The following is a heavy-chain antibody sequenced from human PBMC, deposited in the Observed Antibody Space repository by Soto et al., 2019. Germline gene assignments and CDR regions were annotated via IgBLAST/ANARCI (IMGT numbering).Heavy chain of an antibody. V-gene: IGHV1-18*01. Sequence: ASVKGACTAAGYTFTSYVISWVRQAPGQGLEWMGWISAYNGNTNYAQKLQGRVTMTTDTSTSTAYMELRSLRSDDTAVYYCARDRIVGVVDATYSYYDMDAWRHALTVTVS. J-gene: IGHJ6*01. CDR3: ARDRIVGVVDATYSYYDMDA. CDR1: GYTFTSYV. D-gene: IGHD2-15*01. CDR2: ISAYNGNT.